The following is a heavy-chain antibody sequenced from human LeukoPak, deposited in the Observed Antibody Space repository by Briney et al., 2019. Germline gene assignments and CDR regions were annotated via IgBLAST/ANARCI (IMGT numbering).Heavy chain of an antibody. V-gene: IGHV4-61*02. J-gene: IGHJ5*02. CDR2: IYTSGNT. D-gene: IGHD3-10*01. CDR1: GDSISSGTYY. Sequence: SETLSLTCTVSGDSISSGTYYYNWIRQSAGKGLEWIGRIYTSGNTNYNPSLKSRVIIDTSENQISLKLSSVTAADTAVYYCATSRFSGGLGRFDPWGQGTLVTVSS. CDR3: ATSRFSGGLGRFDP.